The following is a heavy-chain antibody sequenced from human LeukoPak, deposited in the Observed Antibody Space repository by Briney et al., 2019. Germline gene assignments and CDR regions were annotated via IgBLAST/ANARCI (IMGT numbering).Heavy chain of an antibody. CDR3: ARRESGYPFDY. J-gene: IGHJ4*02. V-gene: IGHV4-59*08. CDR2: IYYSGST. CDR1: GGSISSYY. Sequence: SETLSLTCTVSGGSISSYYWSWIRQPPGKGLEWIGYIYYSGSTNYNPSLKSRVTISVDRSKNQFSLKLSSVTAADTAVYYCARRESGYPFDYWGQGTLVTVSS. D-gene: IGHD5-18*01.